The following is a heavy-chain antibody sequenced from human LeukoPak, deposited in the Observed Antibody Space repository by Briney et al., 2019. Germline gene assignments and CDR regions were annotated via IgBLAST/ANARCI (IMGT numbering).Heavy chain of an antibody. Sequence: RGSLRLSCAASGFTFSDYYMSWIRQAPGKGLEWVSYISSSSSYIYYADSVKGRFTISRDNAKNSLYLQMNSLRAEDTAVYYCARGPNYYDSSGYYYVGFDWGQGTLVTVSS. V-gene: IGHV3-11*06. J-gene: IGHJ4*02. CDR2: ISSSSSYI. CDR1: GFTFSDYY. CDR3: ARGPNYYDSSGYYYVGFD. D-gene: IGHD3-22*01.